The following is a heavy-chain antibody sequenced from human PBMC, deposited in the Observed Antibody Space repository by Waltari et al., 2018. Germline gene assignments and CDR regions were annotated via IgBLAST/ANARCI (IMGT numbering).Heavy chain of an antibody. CDR1: GFTFSSYA. CDR3: ARGTPVGQYYFDY. CDR2: ISYDGSNK. Sequence: QVQLVESGGGVVQPGRSLRLSCAASGFTFSSYAMPRVRTAPGKGLEWVAVISYDGSNKYYADSVKGRFTISRDNSKNTLYLQMNSLRAEDTAVYYCARGTPVGQYYFDYWGQGTLVTVSS. D-gene: IGHD2-15*01. V-gene: IGHV3-30*01. J-gene: IGHJ4*02.